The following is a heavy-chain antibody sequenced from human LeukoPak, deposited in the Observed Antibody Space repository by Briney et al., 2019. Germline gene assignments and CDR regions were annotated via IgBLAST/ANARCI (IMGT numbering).Heavy chain of an antibody. CDR2: IYYGENT. V-gene: IGHV4-39*02. Sequence: PSETLSLTCTVSGGSISSGPYYWGWLRQPPGKGLEWIGNIYYGENTYYNPSLKGRFTISRDNAKNSLYLQMNSLRAEDTAVYYCARVRWGGLYYFDYWGQGTLVTVSS. CDR3: ARVRWGGLYYFDY. D-gene: IGHD3-16*01. J-gene: IGHJ4*02. CDR1: GGSISSGPYY.